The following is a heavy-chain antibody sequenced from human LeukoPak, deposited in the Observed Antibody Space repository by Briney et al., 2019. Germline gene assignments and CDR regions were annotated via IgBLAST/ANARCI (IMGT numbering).Heavy chain of an antibody. CDR3: AKGACSSTSCYNWFDP. V-gene: IGHV3-23*01. CDR2: IICSGGST. Sequence: PGGSLRLSCAASGFTFSSYAMSWVRQAPGKGLEWVSAIICSGGSTYYADSVKGRFTISRDNSKNTLYLQMNSLRAEDTAVYYCAKGACSSTSCYNWFDPWGQGTLVTVSS. D-gene: IGHD2-2*01. J-gene: IGHJ5*02. CDR1: GFTFSSYA.